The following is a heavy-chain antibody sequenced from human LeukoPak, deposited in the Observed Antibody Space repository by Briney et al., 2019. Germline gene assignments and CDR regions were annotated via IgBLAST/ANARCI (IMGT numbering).Heavy chain of an antibody. CDR3: AKNKNFLGPAGAGTFLTFDP. V-gene: IGHV3-23*01. J-gene: IGHJ5*02. CDR1: GFTFSSYA. Sequence: PGGSLRLSCAASGFTFSSYAMSWVRQAPGKGLEWVSAISGSGGSTYYADSVKGRFTISRDNSKNTLYLQMHSLRAGDTAVYYCAKNKNFLGPAGAGTFLTFDPWGQGPLVPVPP. D-gene: IGHD6-19*01. CDR2: ISGSGGST.